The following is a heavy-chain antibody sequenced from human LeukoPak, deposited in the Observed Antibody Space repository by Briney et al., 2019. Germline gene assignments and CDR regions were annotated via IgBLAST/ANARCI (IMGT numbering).Heavy chain of an antibody. CDR1: GGSVSSYY. V-gene: IGHV4-4*07. CDR3: ARDGYYDSSGYYYISDY. D-gene: IGHD3-22*01. J-gene: IGHJ4*02. Sequence: SETLSLTCTVSGGSVSSYYWSWIRQTAGKGLEWIGRIYTSGSTNYNPSLKSRVTMSVDTSKNQFSPKLSSVTAADTAVYYCARDGYYDSSGYYYISDYWGQGTLVTVSS. CDR2: IYTSGST.